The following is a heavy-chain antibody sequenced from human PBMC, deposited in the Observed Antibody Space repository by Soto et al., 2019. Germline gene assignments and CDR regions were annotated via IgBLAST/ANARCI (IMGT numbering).Heavy chain of an antibody. J-gene: IGHJ6*02. Sequence: GESLRHPYSASGGMLRPYAMSWVRQAPGKGLEWVSVISGSGGSTFYADSVKGRFTISRDNSKNTLYLQMNSLRAEDTAVYYCAKEVGFTSAWYYGFSCWAQRTTVTGSS. CDR3: AKEVGFTSAWYYGFSC. V-gene: IGHV3-23*01. CDR2: ISGSGGST. CDR1: GGMLRPYA. D-gene: IGHD6-13*01.